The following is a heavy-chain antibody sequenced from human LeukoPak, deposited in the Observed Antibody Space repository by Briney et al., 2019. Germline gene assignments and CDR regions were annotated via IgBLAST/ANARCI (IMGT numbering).Heavy chain of an antibody. Sequence: SVKVSCKASGGTFSSYAISWVRQAPGQGLEWMGRIIPIFGTANYAQKFQGRVTITTDESTSTAYMELSSLRSEDTAVYYYARDKEVSYDSSGYYRTPFDYWGQGTLVTVSS. J-gene: IGHJ4*02. CDR1: GGTFSSYA. V-gene: IGHV1-69*05. CDR2: IIPIFGTA. CDR3: ARDKEVSYDSSGYYRTPFDY. D-gene: IGHD3-22*01.